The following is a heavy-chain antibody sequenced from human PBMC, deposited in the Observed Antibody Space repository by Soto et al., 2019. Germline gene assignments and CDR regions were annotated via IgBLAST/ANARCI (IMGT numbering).Heavy chain of an antibody. V-gene: IGHV4-59*01. CDR1: GGSISSYY. J-gene: IGHJ4*02. Sequence: SETLSLTCTVSGGSISSYYWSWIRQPPGKGLEWIGYIYYSGSTNYNPSLKSRVTISVDTSKNQFSLKLSSVTAADTAVYYCARDYDSSGYFDYWGQGTLVTV. D-gene: IGHD3-22*01. CDR2: IYYSGST. CDR3: ARDYDSSGYFDY.